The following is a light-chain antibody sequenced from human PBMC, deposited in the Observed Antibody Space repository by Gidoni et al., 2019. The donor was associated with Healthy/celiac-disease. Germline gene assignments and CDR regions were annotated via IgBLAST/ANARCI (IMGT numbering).Light chain of an antibody. Sequence: SSELTQDPAVSVALGQTVRITCQGDSLRSYYASWYQQKPGQAPVLVIYGKNNRPSGIPDRFSGSSSGNTASLTITGAQAEDEADYYCNSRDSSGNHVLFGGWTKLTVL. V-gene: IGLV3-19*01. J-gene: IGLJ2*01. CDR2: GKN. CDR3: NSRDSSGNHVL. CDR1: SLRSYY.